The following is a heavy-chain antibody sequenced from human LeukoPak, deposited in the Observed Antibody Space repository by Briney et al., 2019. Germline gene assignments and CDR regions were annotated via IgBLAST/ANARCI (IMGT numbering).Heavy chain of an antibody. CDR2: IYYSGST. D-gene: IGHD1-26*01. V-gene: IGHV4-59*08. CDR1: GGSISSYY. Sequence: PSETLSLTCTVSGGSISSYYWSWIRQPPGKGLEWIGYIYYSGSTNYNPSLKSRVTISVDTSKNQFPLKLSSVTAADTAVYYCARHKWELRYFDLWGRGTLVTVSS. J-gene: IGHJ2*01. CDR3: ARHKWELRYFDL.